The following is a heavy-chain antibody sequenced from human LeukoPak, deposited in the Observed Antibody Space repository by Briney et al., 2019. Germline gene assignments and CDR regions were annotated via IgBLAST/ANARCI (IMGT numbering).Heavy chain of an antibody. CDR2: FDPEDGET. V-gene: IGHV1-24*01. J-gene: IGHJ5*02. D-gene: IGHD2-2*01. Sequence: ASVKVSCKVSGYTLTELSMHWVRQAPGKGLEWMGGFDPEDGETIYAQKFQGRVTMTEDTSTDTAYMELSSLRSEDRAVYYCASSTSCCNWFDPWGQGTLVTVSS. CDR1: GYTLTELS. CDR3: ASSTSCCNWFDP.